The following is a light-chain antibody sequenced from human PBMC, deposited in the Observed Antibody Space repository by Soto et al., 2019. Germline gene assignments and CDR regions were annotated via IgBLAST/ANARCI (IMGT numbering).Light chain of an antibody. Sequence: ALTQPASVSGSPGQSITISCTGTSSDVGSYNLVSWYQQHPGKAPKLMIYEGSKRPSGVSNRFSGSKSGNMASLTISGLQAEDEADYYCCSYAGSSTFDVVFGGGTQLTVL. CDR3: CSYAGSSTFDVV. V-gene: IGLV2-23*03. CDR1: SSDVGSYNL. CDR2: EGS. J-gene: IGLJ2*01.